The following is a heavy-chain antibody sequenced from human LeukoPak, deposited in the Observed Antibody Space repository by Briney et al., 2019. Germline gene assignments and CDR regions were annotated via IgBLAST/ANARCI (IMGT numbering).Heavy chain of an antibody. CDR1: GFTFSNTY. J-gene: IGHJ4*02. CDR3: ARTFVSGDGYKVGYFDY. D-gene: IGHD5-24*01. CDR2: IYPNGNI. Sequence: GGSLRLSCAVSGFTFSNTYMSWVRQAPGKGLEWVSLIYPNGNIYYADSVKGRFAISRDNSKNTLFLQMNSLRAEDTAIYYCARTFVSGDGYKVGYFDYWGQGTLVAVSS. V-gene: IGHV3-53*01.